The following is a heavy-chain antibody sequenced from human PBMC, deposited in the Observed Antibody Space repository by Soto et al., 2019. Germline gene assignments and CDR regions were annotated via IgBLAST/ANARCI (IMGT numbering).Heavy chain of an antibody. CDR3: AKDWEVLVVPAALGY. Sequence: QVQLVESGGGVVQPGRSLRLSCAASGFTFSSYGMHWVRQAPGKGLEWVAVISYDGSNKYYADSVKGRFTISRDNSKNTLDLQMNSLRAEDTAVYYCAKDWEVLVVPAALGYWGQGTLVTVSS. CDR2: ISYDGSNK. V-gene: IGHV3-30*18. J-gene: IGHJ4*02. D-gene: IGHD2-2*01. CDR1: GFTFSSYG.